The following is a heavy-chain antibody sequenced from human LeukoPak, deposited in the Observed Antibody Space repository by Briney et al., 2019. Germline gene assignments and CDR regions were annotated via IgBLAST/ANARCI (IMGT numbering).Heavy chain of an antibody. J-gene: IGHJ4*02. D-gene: IGHD2-2*02. CDR2: ISYDESNK. CDR1: GFTFSSYA. CDR3: ARGLQLIVVVPAAIQGY. Sequence: PGGSLRLSCAASGFTFSSYAMPWVRQAPGKGLEWVAVISYDESNKYYADSVKGRFTNSRDNSKNTLYLQMNSLRAEDTAVYYCARGLQLIVVVPAAIQGYWGQGTLVTVSS. V-gene: IGHV3-30-3*01.